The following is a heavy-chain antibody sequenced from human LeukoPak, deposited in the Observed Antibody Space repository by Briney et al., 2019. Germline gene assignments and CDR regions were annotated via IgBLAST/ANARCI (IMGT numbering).Heavy chain of an antibody. D-gene: IGHD2-15*01. CDR3: ARAGRRGSWFDP. V-gene: IGHV1-2*02. CDR2: MNPNNGDT. J-gene: IGHJ5*02. Sequence: GASVRVSCKASGYTFTDNYIHWVRQAPGQGLEWMGWMNPNNGDTAYAQKFQGRFTMIRDTSITTAYMELRSLRSDDTAVYYCARAGRRGSWFDPWGQGTLVTVSS. CDR1: GYTFTDNY.